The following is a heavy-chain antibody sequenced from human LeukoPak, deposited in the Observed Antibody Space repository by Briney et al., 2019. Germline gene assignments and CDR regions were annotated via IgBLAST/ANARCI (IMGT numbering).Heavy chain of an antibody. V-gene: IGHV3-30*18. J-gene: IGHJ4*02. D-gene: IGHD1-26*01. CDR2: ISYDGSNK. Sequence: QPGGSLRLSCAASGLTFSRYGMHWVRQAPGKGLEWVAVISYDGSNKYYADSVKGRFTISRDNSKNTLYLQMDSRRAVDAAVYYCAKDGDSGTESALYYWGQETLVTVSS. CDR3: AKDGDSGTESALYY. CDR1: GLTFSRYG.